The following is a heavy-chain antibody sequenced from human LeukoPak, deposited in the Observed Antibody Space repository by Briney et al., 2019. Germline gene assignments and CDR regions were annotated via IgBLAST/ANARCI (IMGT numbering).Heavy chain of an antibody. CDR2: MNPNSGNT. CDR1: GYTFTSYD. V-gene: IGHV1-8*01. D-gene: IGHD2-2*01. Sequence: VASAKVSCKASGYTFTSYDINWVRQATGQGLEWMGWMNPNSGNTGYAQKFQGRVTMTRNTSLSTAYMELSSLRSEDTAVYYCARGLCSSTSCYLHYYYYGMDVWGQGTTVTVSS. CDR3: ARGLCSSTSCYLHYYYYGMDV. J-gene: IGHJ6*02.